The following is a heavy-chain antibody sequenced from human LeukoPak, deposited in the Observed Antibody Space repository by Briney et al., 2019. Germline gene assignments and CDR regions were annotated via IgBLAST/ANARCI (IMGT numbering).Heavy chain of an antibody. CDR1: GGSISSSSYY. CDR3: ARFSSGGDSSGFVDY. J-gene: IGHJ4*02. CDR2: IYYSGST. D-gene: IGHD3-22*01. Sequence: SETLSLTCTVSGGSISSSSYYWGWIRQPPGKGLEWIGSIYYSGSTYYNPSLKSRVTISVDTSKNQFSLKLSSVTAADTAVYYCARFSSGGDSSGFVDYWGQGTLVTVSS. V-gene: IGHV4-39*07.